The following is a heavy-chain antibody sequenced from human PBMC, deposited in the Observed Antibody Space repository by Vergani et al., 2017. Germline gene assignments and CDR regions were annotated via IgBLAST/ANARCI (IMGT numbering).Heavy chain of an antibody. CDR1: GFTSSYYG. Sequence: QVHLVESGGGVVQPGRSLRLSCVFPGFTSSYYGMHWVRQAPGKGLEWVAVISYDGTQKYYADSVKGRFTISRDNSKSTLYLQMNSLRTEDTAVYYCATKSCGTPGCQIGYFREWGQGTLVTVSS. D-gene: IGHD1-1*01. V-gene: IGHV3-30*03. CDR3: ATKSCGTPGCQIGYFRE. J-gene: IGHJ1*01. CDR2: ISYDGTQK.